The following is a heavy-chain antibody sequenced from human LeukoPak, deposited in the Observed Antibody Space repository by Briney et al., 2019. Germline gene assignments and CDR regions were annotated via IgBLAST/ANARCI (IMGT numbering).Heavy chain of an antibody. V-gene: IGHV3-21*01. CDR1: GFTFSSYT. D-gene: IGHD4-17*01. J-gene: IGHJ6*03. Sequence: PGGSLRLSCAASGFTFSSYTMNWVRQAPGKGLEWVSSISSSSTYIYYADSAKGRFTISRDNAKNSLYLQMNSLRAEDTAVYYCARTTVTSYFYYYMDVWGKGTTVTVSS. CDR2: ISSSSTYI. CDR3: ARTTVTSYFYYYMDV.